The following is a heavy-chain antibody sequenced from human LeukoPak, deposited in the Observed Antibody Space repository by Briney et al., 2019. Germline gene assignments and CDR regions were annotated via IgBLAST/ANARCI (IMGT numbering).Heavy chain of an antibody. Sequence: ASVKVSCKASGYXFTSYGISWVRQAPGQGLEWMGIINPDSGSTNYAQNFQGRVTMTRDTSTSTVYMELSSLRSEDTAVYYCARDLQARVALYSPDFWGQGTLVTVSS. J-gene: IGHJ4*02. CDR1: GYXFTSYG. CDR2: INPDSGST. CDR3: ARDLQARVALYSPDF. V-gene: IGHV1-46*01. D-gene: IGHD2-21*01.